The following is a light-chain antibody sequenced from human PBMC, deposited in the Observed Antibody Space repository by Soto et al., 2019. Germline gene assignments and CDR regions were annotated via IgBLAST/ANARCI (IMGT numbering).Light chain of an antibody. Sequence: QSVLTQPHSVSGSPGQSVAISCTGTSSDVGGYNYVSWYQQHPDKAPKLMIYDVSKRPSGVPDRFSGSKSGNTASLTISGLQAEDEADYYCCSYAGSYSYVLGTGTKVTVL. CDR1: SSDVGGYNY. V-gene: IGLV2-11*01. CDR2: DVS. CDR3: CSYAGSYSYV. J-gene: IGLJ1*01.